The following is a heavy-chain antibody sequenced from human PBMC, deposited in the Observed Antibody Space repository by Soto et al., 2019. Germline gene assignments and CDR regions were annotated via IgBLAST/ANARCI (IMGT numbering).Heavy chain of an antibody. Sequence: QVQLVESGGGVVQPGRSLRLSCVASGFTFNNYAMHWVRQAPGKGLEWVAFISYDGSSKYYADSVTGRFTISRDNSRNTLYLQMNSLRTEDTAVYYCARGDGYIYGNTFDSWGQGNLVTVSS. CDR2: ISYDGSSK. J-gene: IGHJ4*02. V-gene: IGHV3-30-3*01. D-gene: IGHD5-18*01. CDR3: ARGDGYIYGNTFDS. CDR1: GFTFNNYA.